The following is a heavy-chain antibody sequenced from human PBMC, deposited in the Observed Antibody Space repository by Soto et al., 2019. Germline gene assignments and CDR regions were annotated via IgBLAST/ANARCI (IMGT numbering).Heavy chain of an antibody. Sequence: PGGSLRLSCTASGFTFTSYGMGWVRQAPGKGLQWVSTIRGDGGQTHYTDSVKGRFSISRDNSKNTVYLQMDSLGAEDTAMYFCARDVGLDSDDFFAYWGQGTQVTVS. J-gene: IGHJ4*02. D-gene: IGHD3-9*01. CDR1: GFTFTSYG. CDR3: ARDVGLDSDDFFAY. CDR2: IRGDGGQT. V-gene: IGHV3-23*01.